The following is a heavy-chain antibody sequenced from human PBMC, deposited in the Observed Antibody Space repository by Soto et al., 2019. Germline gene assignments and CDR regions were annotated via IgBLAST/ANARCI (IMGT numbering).Heavy chain of an antibody. D-gene: IGHD5-18*01. CDR3: ASGIQLWLRRINNGYSG. Sequence: QVQLVQSGAEVKKPESSVKVSCKAPGGTFSTYAISWVRQAPGQGLEWMGGIIPMFGTANYAQRFQDRVTLTADESTTTVYMELSSLRSEDTAVYFCASGIQLWLRRINNGYSGWGQGTLVTVSS. CDR2: IIPMFGTA. J-gene: IGHJ4*02. CDR1: GGTFSTYA. V-gene: IGHV1-69*12.